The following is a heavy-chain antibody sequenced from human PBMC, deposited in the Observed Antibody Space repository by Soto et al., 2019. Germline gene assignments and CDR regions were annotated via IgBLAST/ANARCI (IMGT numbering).Heavy chain of an antibody. CDR3: ARITRS. J-gene: IGHJ5*02. Sequence: EVRLLESGGGLVQPGGSLRLSCAASGLTVGSSAMTWVRQAPGKGLEWISSLSGDGKATYYADSVKGRLTISRDISKNTLFLQMDSLRVEDTAIYFCARITRSWGQGTRVTVSS. V-gene: IGHV3-23*01. D-gene: IGHD3-3*01. CDR2: LSGDGKAT. CDR1: GLTVGSSA.